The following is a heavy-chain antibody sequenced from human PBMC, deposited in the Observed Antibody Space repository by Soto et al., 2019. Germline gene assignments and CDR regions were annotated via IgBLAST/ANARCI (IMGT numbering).Heavy chain of an antibody. J-gene: IGHJ3*02. CDR3: AKDRPLPGQTTVTTDAFDI. CDR1: GFTFSSYA. V-gene: IGHV3-23*01. CDR2: ISGSGGST. D-gene: IGHD4-17*01. Sequence: GGSLRLSCAASGFTFSSYAMSWVRQAPGKGLEWVSAISGSGGSTYYADSVKGRFTISRDNSKNTLYLQMNSLRAEVTAVYYCAKDRPLPGQTTVTTDAFDIWGQGTMVTVSS.